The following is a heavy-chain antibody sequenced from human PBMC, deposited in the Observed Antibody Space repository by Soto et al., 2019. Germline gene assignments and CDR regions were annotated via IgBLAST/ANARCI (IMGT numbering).Heavy chain of an antibody. V-gene: IGHV3-30*03. J-gene: IGHJ6*02. CDR1: GFTFSSYG. Sequence: QVQLVESGGGVVQPGRSLRLSCAASGFTFSSYGMHWVRQAPGKGLEWVAVISYDGSNKYYADSVKGRFTISRDNSKNTLYLQMNSLRAEDTAVYYCAQAVSSGSYYTVIGDGMDVWGQGTTVTVSS. D-gene: IGHD3-10*01. CDR2: ISYDGSNK. CDR3: AQAVSSGSYYTVIGDGMDV.